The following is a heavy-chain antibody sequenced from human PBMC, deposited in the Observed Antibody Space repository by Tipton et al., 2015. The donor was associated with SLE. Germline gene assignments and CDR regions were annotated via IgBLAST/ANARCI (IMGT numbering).Heavy chain of an antibody. Sequence: SLRLSCAAPGFTLDDSAMHWVRQAPGKGLEWVAGGSRQSGSIGYGESVKGRFTISRDNAQNIVYLQMRSLTRDDTALYFCVKSRDYYDILTGFFDQWGQGALVTVSS. V-gene: IGHV3-9*01. CDR1: GFTLDDSA. J-gene: IGHJ4*02. CDR2: GSRQSGSI. CDR3: VKSRDYYDILTGFFDQ. D-gene: IGHD3-9*01.